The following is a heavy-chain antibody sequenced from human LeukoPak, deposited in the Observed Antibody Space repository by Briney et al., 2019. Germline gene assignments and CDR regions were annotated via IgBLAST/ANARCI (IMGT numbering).Heavy chain of an antibody. CDR3: ARTLVASTYWYFDL. Sequence: SETLSLTCTVSGGSISSSSYYWGWIRQPPGTGLEWIGSIYYSGSTYYNPSLKSRVTISVDTSKNQFSLKLSSVTAADTAVYYCARTLVASTYWYFDLWGRGTLVTVSS. V-gene: IGHV4-39*07. CDR1: GGSISSSSYY. J-gene: IGHJ2*01. CDR2: IYYSGST. D-gene: IGHD5-12*01.